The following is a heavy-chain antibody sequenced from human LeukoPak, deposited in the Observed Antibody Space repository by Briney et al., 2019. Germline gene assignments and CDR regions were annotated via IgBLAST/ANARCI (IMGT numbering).Heavy chain of an antibody. CDR1: GGSISGYY. Sequence: SETLSLTCTVSGGSISGYYWSWIRQPPGEGLEWIGEINHSGSTNYNPSLKSRVTISVDTSKNQFSLKLSSVTAADTAVYYCARGYSNWDYWGQGTLVTVSS. V-gene: IGHV4-34*01. D-gene: IGHD4-11*01. J-gene: IGHJ4*02. CDR3: ARGYSNWDY. CDR2: INHSGST.